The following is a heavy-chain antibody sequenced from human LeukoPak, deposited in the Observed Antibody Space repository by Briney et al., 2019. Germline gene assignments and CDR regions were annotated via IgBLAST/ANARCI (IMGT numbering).Heavy chain of an antibody. CDR1: GFTFGDYA. CDR3: TSGIAAAGTHY. CDR2: IRSKAYGGTT. D-gene: IGHD6-13*01. J-gene: IGHJ4*02. V-gene: IGHV3-49*04. Sequence: GGSLRLSCTASGFTFGDYAMSWVRQAPGKELEWVGFIRSKAYGGTTEYAASVKGRFTISRDDSKSIAYLQMNSLKTEDTAVYYCTSGIAAAGTHYWGQGTLVTISS.